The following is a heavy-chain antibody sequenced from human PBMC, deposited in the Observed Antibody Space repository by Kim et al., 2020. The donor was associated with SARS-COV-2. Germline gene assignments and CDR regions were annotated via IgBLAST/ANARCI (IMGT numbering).Heavy chain of an antibody. CDR2: ISSSGSTI. D-gene: IGHD6-19*01. CDR3: ARGLAVAGLDYYGMDV. CDR1: GFTFSSYE. J-gene: IGHJ6*02. Sequence: GGSLRLSCAASGFTFSSYEMNWVRQAPGKGLEWVSYISSSGSTIYYADSVKGRFTISRDNAKNSLYLQMNSLRAEDTAVYYCARGLAVAGLDYYGMDVWGQGTTVTVSS. V-gene: IGHV3-48*03.